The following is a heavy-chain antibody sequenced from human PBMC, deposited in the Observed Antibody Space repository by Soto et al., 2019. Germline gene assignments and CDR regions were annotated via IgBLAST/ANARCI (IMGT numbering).Heavy chain of an antibody. D-gene: IGHD6-19*01. J-gene: IGHJ6*02. CDR2: IYYSGST. CDR1: GGSISSYY. CDR3: ARSSSGWYYYYYGMDV. V-gene: IGHV4-59*08. Sequence: PSETLSLTCTVSGGSISSYYWSWIRQPPGKGLEWIGYIYYSGSTNYNPSLKSRVTISVDTSKNQFSLKLSSVTAADTAVYYCARSSSGWYYYYYGMDVWGQGTTVTVS.